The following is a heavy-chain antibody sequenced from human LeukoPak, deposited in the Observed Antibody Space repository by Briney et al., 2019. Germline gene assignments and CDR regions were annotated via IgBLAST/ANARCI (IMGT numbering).Heavy chain of an antibody. CDR1: GFTFSGYW. Sequence: GGSLRLSCAASGFTFSGYWMHWVRQAPGKGLVWVSRINSDGSTTTYADSVKGRFTISRDNAKNTLYLEMNSLRAEDTAMYYCARRSSGSSPYYFDYWGQGTLVTVSS. D-gene: IGHD1-26*01. CDR2: INSDGSTT. J-gene: IGHJ4*02. CDR3: ARRSSGSSPYYFDY. V-gene: IGHV3-74*01.